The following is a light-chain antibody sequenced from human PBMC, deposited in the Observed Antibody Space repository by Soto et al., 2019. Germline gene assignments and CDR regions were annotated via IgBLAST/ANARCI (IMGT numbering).Light chain of an antibody. Sequence: DIVVTQSPATLSASPGERVTLSCRASQFVSSTLAWYQRRPGQVPRLLIYDTSTRAPGISARFSGSGSGTEFTLTISSLQSEAFAVYYYQVYIQWPPGTFGSGANLDNK. V-gene: IGKV3-15*01. CDR1: QFVSST. J-gene: IGKJ1*01. CDR3: QVYIQWPPGT. CDR2: DTS.